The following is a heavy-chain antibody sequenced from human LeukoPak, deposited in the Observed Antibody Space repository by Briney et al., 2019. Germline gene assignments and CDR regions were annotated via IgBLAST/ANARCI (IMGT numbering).Heavy chain of an antibody. Sequence: GGSLRLPCAASGFIFSSYGMHWVRQAPGKGLEWVAVIWYDGSNKYYADSVKGRFTISRDNSKNTLYLQMNSLRAEDTAVYYCARDRDRFFDYWGQGTLVTVSS. V-gene: IGHV3-33*01. CDR2: IWYDGSNK. CDR1: GFIFSSYG. CDR3: ARDRDRFFDY. D-gene: IGHD3-10*01. J-gene: IGHJ4*02.